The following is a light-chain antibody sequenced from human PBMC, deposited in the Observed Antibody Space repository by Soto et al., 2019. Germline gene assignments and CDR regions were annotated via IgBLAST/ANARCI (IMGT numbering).Light chain of an antibody. V-gene: IGKV3-20*01. CDR1: QSVTSSY. Sequence: EIVLTQSPGTLSLSPGERATLSCRASQSVTSSYLAWYQQKPGQAPRLLIYGASSRATGIPDRFSGSGSGTDFTLTISRLEPEDLAVDYCHQYGSSPLTFGGGTKVEIK. CDR2: GAS. J-gene: IGKJ4*01. CDR3: HQYGSSPLT.